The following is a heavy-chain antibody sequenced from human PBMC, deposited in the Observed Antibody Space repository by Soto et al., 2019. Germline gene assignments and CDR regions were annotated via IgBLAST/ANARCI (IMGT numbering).Heavy chain of an antibody. CDR2: ISGGGDTT. CDR3: AKHGPQYSSSLTHY. J-gene: IGHJ4*02. CDR1: GFTFNNYA. Sequence: EVQLLESGGGLVQPGESLRLSCAGSGFTFNNYAMTWVRQAPGKGPEWVSAISGGGDTTYYADSVKGRFTISRDNSKNTLYLQMNSLRAEDAAVYYCAKHGPQYSSSLTHYWGQGTQGTVSS. V-gene: IGHV3-23*01. D-gene: IGHD6-13*01.